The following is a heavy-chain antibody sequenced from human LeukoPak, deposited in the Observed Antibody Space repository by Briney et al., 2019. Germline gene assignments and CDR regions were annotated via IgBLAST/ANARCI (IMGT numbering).Heavy chain of an antibody. CDR3: ARMNYDILTGYFEY. CDR2: ISAYNGNT. CDR1: GYTFTSYG. J-gene: IGHJ4*02. D-gene: IGHD3-9*01. V-gene: IGHV1-18*01. Sequence: ASVKVSCKASGYTFTSYGISWVRQAPGQGLEWMGWISAYNGNTNYAQKLQGRVTMTTDTSTSTAYMELRSLRSDDTVVYYCARMNYDILTGYFEYWGQGTLVTVSS.